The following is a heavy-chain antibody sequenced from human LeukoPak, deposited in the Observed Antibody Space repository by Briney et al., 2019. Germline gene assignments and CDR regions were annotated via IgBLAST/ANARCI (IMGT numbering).Heavy chain of an antibody. CDR2: IYSGGST. CDR1: GFTVSSNY. CDR3: AVSFLIPSTGAFDI. J-gene: IGHJ3*02. Sequence: GGSLRLSFAASGFTVSSNYMSWVRQAPGKGLEWVSVIYSGGSTYYADSVKGRFTISRDNSKNTLYLQMNSLRAEDTAVYYCAVSFLIPSTGAFDIWGQGTMVTVSS. V-gene: IGHV3-53*01. D-gene: IGHD2-2*01.